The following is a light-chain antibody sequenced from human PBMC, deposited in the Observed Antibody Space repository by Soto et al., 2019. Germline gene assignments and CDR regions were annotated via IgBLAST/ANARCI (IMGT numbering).Light chain of an antibody. V-gene: IGLV3-21*02. Sequence: SYELTQPPSVSVAPGQTARITCGGNNIGSKSVHWYQQKPGQAPVLVVYDDSARPSGIPERFSGSNSGNTATLTIRRVEAGDEADYNCQVWDSSSDHSVFGTGTKVTV. CDR1: NIGSKS. CDR2: DDS. CDR3: QVWDSSSDHSV. J-gene: IGLJ1*01.